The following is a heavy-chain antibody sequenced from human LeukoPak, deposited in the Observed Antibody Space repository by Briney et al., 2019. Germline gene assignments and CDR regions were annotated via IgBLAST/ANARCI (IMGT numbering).Heavy chain of an antibody. CDR3: ARVSAMVSFWFDP. J-gene: IGHJ5*02. D-gene: IGHD5-18*01. CDR2: ISSNGGST. CDR1: GFTFNSYV. V-gene: IGHV3-64D*09. Sequence: GGSLRLSCSASGFTFNSYVMHWVRQAPGKGLEYVSAISSNGGSTYYADPVKGRFTISRDNSKNTLYLQMSSLRGEDTAVYYCARVSAMVSFWFDPWGQGTLVTVSS.